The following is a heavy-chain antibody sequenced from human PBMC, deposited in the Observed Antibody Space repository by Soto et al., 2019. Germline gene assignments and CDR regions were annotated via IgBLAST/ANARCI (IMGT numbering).Heavy chain of an antibody. Sequence: GGSLRLSCAASGFTFSGYAMHWVRQASGKGLEWVGRIRSKANSYATAYAASVKGRFTISRDDSKNTAYLQMNSLKTEDTAVYYCTTYYDSSGYYYPFDYWGQGTLVTVSS. J-gene: IGHJ4*01. D-gene: IGHD3-22*01. CDR3: TTYYDSSGYYYPFDY. CDR1: GFTFSGYA. CDR2: IRSKANSYAT. V-gene: IGHV3-73*01.